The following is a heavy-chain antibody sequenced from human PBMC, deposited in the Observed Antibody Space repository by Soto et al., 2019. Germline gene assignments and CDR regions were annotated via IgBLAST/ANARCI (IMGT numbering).Heavy chain of an antibody. CDR3: ASVTTIWSN. Sequence: QVQVVQSGAEVKEPGASVKVSCKASGYSSSNYYTHWVRQAPGQGLEWMGIVNPNGESTNYAQRFQGGVALTRDTSTNTDYMELSRLTSDDTAIYFCASVTTIWSNWGQGTLVTVSS. D-gene: IGHD2-21*02. CDR2: VNPNGEST. J-gene: IGHJ4*02. V-gene: IGHV1-46*01. CDR1: GYSSSNYY.